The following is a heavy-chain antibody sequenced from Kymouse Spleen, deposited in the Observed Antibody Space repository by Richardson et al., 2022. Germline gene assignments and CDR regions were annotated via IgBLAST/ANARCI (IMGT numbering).Heavy chain of an antibody. CDR1: GGSISSYY. CDR2: IYYSGST. V-gene: IGHV4-59*01. D-gene: IGHD3-3*01. J-gene: IGHJ3*02. Sequence: QVQLQESGPGLVKPSETLSLTCTVSGGSISSYYWSWIRQPPGKGLEWIGYIYYSGSTNYNPSLKSRVTISVDTSKNQFSLKLSSVTAADTAVYYCARVDFWSGYDAFDIWGQGTMVTVSS. CDR3: ARVDFWSGYDAFDI.